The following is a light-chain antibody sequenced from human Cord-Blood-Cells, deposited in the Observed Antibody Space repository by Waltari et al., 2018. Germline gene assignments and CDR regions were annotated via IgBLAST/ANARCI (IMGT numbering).Light chain of an antibody. J-gene: IGKJ3*01. CDR2: KAS. V-gene: IGKV1-5*03. CDR3: QQYNSYIFT. CDR1: QSISSR. Sequence: DIQMTQSPSTLSASVGDRVTITCRASQSISSRLAWYQQKPGKAPKLLIYKASSLESGVPSRFSGSGSGTEFTLTISSLQPDDFATYYCQQYNSYIFTFGPGTKVDIK.